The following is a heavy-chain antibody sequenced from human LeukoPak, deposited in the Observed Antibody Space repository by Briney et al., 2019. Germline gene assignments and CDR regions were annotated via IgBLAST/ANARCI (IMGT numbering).Heavy chain of an antibody. CDR3: ARDSSGYQFDY. CDR2: ISTNTGNP. D-gene: IGHD3-22*01. J-gene: IGHJ4*02. Sequence: ASVKVSCKASGYIFDIYALIWVRQAPGQGLELMGWISTNTGNPTYAQGFTGRFVFSLDTSVSTAYLQISSLKAEDTAVYYCARDSSGYQFDYWGQGTLVTVSS. V-gene: IGHV7-4-1*02. CDR1: GYIFDIYA.